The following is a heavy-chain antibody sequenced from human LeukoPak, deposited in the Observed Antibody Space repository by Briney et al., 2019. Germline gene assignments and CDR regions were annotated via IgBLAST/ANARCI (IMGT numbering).Heavy chain of an antibody. V-gene: IGHV1-8*02. J-gene: IGHJ6*03. CDR1: GYTFTGYY. D-gene: IGHD3-10*01. Sequence: ASVKVSCKASGYTFTGYYMHWVRQATGQGLEWMGWMNPNSGNTGYAQKFQGRVTMSRNTSISTAYMELSSLRSEDTAVYYCARGFRVTMVRGDYYYYMDVWGKGTTVTISS. CDR2: MNPNSGNT. CDR3: ARGFRVTMVRGDYYYYMDV.